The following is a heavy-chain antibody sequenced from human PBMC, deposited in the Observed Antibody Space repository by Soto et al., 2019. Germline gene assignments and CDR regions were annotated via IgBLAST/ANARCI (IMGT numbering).Heavy chain of an antibody. V-gene: IGHV3-23*01. D-gene: IGHD2-2*01. Sequence: PGGSLRLSCAASGFTFSSYAMSWVRQAPGKGLEWVSAISGSGGSTYYADSVKGRFTISRDNSKNTLYLQMNSLRAEDTAVYYCAKSPRKQYQLPLSSYMDVWGKGTTVTVSS. CDR2: ISGSGGST. CDR3: AKSPRKQYQLPLSSYMDV. J-gene: IGHJ6*03. CDR1: GFTFSSYA.